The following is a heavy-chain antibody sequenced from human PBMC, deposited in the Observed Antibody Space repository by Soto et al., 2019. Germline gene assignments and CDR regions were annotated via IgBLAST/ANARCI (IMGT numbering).Heavy chain of an antibody. CDR3: ARDVPMSTTIVLDTFDM. D-gene: IGHD1-1*01. CDR1: GFTFTRFS. Sequence: EVQLVESGGGLVKPGGSLRLSCAASGFTFTRFSMNWVRQAPGKGLEWVSSISGGGGTKSYAESVKGRFAISRDNAKNFLYLQMNSLRAEDTAVYYCARDVPMSTTIVLDTFDMWGQGTVVSVSS. J-gene: IGHJ3*02. V-gene: IGHV3-21*04. CDR2: ISGGGGTK.